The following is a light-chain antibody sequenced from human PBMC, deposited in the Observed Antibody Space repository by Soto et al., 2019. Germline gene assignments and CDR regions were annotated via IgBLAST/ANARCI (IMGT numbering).Light chain of an antibody. V-gene: IGKV3-15*01. CDR1: RTVHSN. J-gene: IGKJ5*01. CDR2: GAS. Sequence: ERVMTQSPATVSLSPGDRVTLCCRASRTVHSNVAWYQHKPGQAPRLLIYGASFRATGMPARFSGSGFGTEFTLTISSLQSEDFAVYYCQQYGTSPITFGRGTRLEI. CDR3: QQYGTSPIT.